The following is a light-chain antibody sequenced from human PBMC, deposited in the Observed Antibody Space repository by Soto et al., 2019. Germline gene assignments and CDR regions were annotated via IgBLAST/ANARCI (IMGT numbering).Light chain of an antibody. V-gene: IGLV1-44*01. Sequence: QSAVTQSPSTSGTPGQRVTISCSGSDSDIGSHAVDWYQQFPGTAPKLLIYSNDQRPSGVPDRFSGSKSGTSASLAISDLQSGDEANYYCATWADSVNGVVIGGGTKVTVL. CDR3: ATWADSVNGVV. CDR1: DSDIGSHA. CDR2: SND. J-gene: IGLJ2*01.